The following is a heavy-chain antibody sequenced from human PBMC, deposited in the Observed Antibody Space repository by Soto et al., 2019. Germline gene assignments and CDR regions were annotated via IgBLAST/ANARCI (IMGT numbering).Heavy chain of an antibody. Sequence: QITLKESGPALVKPTQTLTLTCTFSGFSLSTSGVGVGWIRQPPGKALEWLALIYWDDDKRYSPSLKSRLTITKDTSKNQVVHTMTNMDPVDTATYYCAHKEQWLVFDYWGQGTLVTVSS. CDR1: GFSLSTSGVG. J-gene: IGHJ4*02. CDR3: AHKEQWLVFDY. CDR2: IYWDDDK. V-gene: IGHV2-5*02. D-gene: IGHD6-19*01.